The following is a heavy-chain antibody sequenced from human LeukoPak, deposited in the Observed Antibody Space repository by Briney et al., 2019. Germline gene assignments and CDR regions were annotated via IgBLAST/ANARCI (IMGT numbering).Heavy chain of an antibody. V-gene: IGHV3-48*01. CDR3: ARAGRFGESFRDYYYYIDV. J-gene: IGHJ6*03. Sequence: GGSLRLSCAASGFTFSSYSMNWVRQAPGKGLEGVSYISSSSSNIDYADSVKGRFTISRDNAKNSLYLQMNSLRAEDTAVYFCARAGRFGESFRDYYYYIDVWGKGTTVTVSS. CDR2: ISSSSSNI. CDR1: GFTFSSYS. D-gene: IGHD3-10*01.